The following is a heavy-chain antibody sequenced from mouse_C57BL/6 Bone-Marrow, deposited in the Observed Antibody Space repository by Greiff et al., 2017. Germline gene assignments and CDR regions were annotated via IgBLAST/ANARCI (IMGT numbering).Heavy chain of an antibody. CDR3: PLLRYAIDY. D-gene: IGHD1-2*01. V-gene: IGHV1-67*01. Sequence: ESGPELVRPGVSVKISCKGSGYTFTDYAMHWVKQSHAKSLEWIGVISTYYGDASYNQKFKDKATMTVDKSTSTAYMELSRLTSEDSAFYYCPLLRYAIDYWGQGTTVTVSS. J-gene: IGHJ4*01. CDR1: GYTFTDYA. CDR2: ISTYYGDA.